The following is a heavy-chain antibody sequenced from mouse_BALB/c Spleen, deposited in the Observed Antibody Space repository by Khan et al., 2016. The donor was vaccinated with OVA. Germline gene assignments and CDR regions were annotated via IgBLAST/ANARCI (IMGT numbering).Heavy chain of an antibody. CDR2: ISYSGST. Sequence: EVQLQESGPGLVKPSQSLSLTCTVTGYSITSNYAWNWIRQFPGNKLEWMGYISYSGSTSYNPSLKSRISITRNTSKNQFFLQLSSVTTEDTATDYCARGNYYGYAMDYWGQGTSVTASS. J-gene: IGHJ4*01. CDR3: ARGNYYGYAMDY. D-gene: IGHD1-1*01. CDR1: GYSITSNYA. V-gene: IGHV3-2*02.